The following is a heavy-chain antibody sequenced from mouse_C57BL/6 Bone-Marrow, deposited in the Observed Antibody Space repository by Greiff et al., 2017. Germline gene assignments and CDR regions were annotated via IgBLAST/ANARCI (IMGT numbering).Heavy chain of an antibody. J-gene: IGHJ3*01. V-gene: IGHV1-69*01. CDR3: ARGGYYVWFAY. CDR1: GYTFTSYW. D-gene: IGHD2-3*01. CDR2: IDPSDSYT. Sequence: QVQLQQPGAELVMPGASVKLSCKASGYTFTSYWMHWVKQRPGQGLEWIGEIDPSDSYTNYNQKFKGKSTLTVDKSSSTAYMQLSSLSSEDSAVYDCARGGYYVWFAYWGQGTLVTVSA.